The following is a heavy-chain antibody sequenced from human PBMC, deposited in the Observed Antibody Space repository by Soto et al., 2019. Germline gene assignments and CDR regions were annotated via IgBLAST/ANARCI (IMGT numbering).Heavy chain of an antibody. D-gene: IGHD3-22*01. CDR2: ISSSSSYT. J-gene: IGHJ4*02. CDR1: GFTFSDYY. CDR3: ASGGHSSGYLYFDC. V-gene: IGHV3-11*06. Sequence: GGSLRLSCAASGFTFSDYYMSWIRQAPGKGLEWVSYISSSSSYTNYADSVKGRFTISRDNAKNSLYLQMNSLRAEDTAVYYCASGGHSSGYLYFDCWGQGTLVTVSS.